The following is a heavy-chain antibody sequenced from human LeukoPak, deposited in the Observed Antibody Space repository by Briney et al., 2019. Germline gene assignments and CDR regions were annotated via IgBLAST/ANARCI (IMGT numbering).Heavy chain of an antibody. Sequence: ASVKVSCKASGYTFTGYYIHWVRQAPGQGLEWMGWINPNSDGTKYAQKFQGRVTMTRDTSISTAYMELSRLRSDDTAVYYCARKYDILTGYDNWFGTWGQGTLVTVSS. J-gene: IGHJ5*02. D-gene: IGHD3-9*01. CDR3: ARKYDILTGYDNWFGT. CDR2: INPNSDGT. V-gene: IGHV1-2*02. CDR1: GYTFTGYY.